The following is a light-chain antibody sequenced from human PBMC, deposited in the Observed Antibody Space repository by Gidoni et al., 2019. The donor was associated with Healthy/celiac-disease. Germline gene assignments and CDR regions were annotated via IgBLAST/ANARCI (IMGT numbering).Light chain of an antibody. CDR2: GAS. CDR1: QSVSSN. V-gene: IGKV3-15*01. CDR3: QQYNNWLYT. J-gene: IGKJ2*01. Sequence: DILMTQPPATLSVSPGARAALSCRASQSVSSNLAWYQQKPGQAPRLLISGASTRAPGIPARFSGSGSGTEFTLTISSLQSEDFAVYYCQQYNNWLYTFGQGTKLEIK.